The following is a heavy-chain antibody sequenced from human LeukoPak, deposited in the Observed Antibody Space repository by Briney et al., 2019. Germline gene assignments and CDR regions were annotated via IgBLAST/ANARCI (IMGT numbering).Heavy chain of an antibody. Sequence: GGSLRLSCAASGFTFSSYSMNWVRQAPGKGLEWVSSISSSSYIYYADSVKGRFTISRDNAKNSLYLQMNSLRAEDTAVYYCAKDGSITIFGVDVYYYYGMDVWGQGTTVTVSS. J-gene: IGHJ6*02. CDR2: ISSSSYI. CDR1: GFTFSSYS. D-gene: IGHD3-3*01. V-gene: IGHV3-21*04. CDR3: AKDGSITIFGVDVYYYYGMDV.